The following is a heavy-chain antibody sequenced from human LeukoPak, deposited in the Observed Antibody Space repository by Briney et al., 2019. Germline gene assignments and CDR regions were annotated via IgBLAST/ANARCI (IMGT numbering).Heavy chain of an antibody. Sequence: SETLSLTCTVSGGSISSGSYYWSWIRQPAGKGLEWIGRIYTSGSTNYNPSLKSRVTISVDTSKNQFSLKLSSVTAADTAVYYCARMSLNWFDPWGQGTLVTVSS. J-gene: IGHJ5*02. CDR1: GGSISSGSYY. CDR3: ARMSLNWFDP. CDR2: IYTSGST. V-gene: IGHV4-61*02.